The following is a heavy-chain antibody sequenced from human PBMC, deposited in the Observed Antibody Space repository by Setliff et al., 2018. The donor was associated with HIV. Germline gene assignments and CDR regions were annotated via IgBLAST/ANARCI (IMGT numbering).Heavy chain of an antibody. V-gene: IGHV3-7*05. CDR1: GFPFSNFW. CDR3: ACRVVAATEVDY. J-gene: IGHJ4*02. CDR2: IKEDGSER. D-gene: IGHD2-15*01. Sequence: PGESLKISCVASGFPFSNFWMSWVRQAPGKGLEWVANIKEDGSERYYVDSVKGRFTISRDNAKNSLYLQMNSLRAEDTAMYYCACRVVAATEVDYWGQGTLVTVSS.